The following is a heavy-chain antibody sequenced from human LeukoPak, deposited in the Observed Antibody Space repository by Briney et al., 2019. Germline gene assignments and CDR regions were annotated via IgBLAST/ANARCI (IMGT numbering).Heavy chain of an antibody. V-gene: IGHV3-30*04. D-gene: IGHD4-17*01. J-gene: IGHJ4*02. CDR1: GFTFSSYA. CDR2: ISYDGSNK. Sequence: GRSLRLSCAASGFTFSSYAMHWVRQAPGKGLEWVAVISYDGSNKYYADSVKGRFTISRDNSKNTLYLQMNSLRAEDTAVYYCARDRSVTTSFDYWGQGTLVTVSS. CDR3: ARDRSVTTSFDY.